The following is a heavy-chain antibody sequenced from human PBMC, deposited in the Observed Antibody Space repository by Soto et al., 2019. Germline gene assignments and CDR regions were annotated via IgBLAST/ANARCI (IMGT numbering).Heavy chain of an antibody. CDR2: IWYDGSNK. D-gene: IGHD2-15*01. J-gene: IGHJ6*02. CDR1: GFTFSSYG. Sequence: PGGSLRLSFAASGFTFSSYGMHWVRQAPGKGLEWVSFIWYDGSNKYYADSVKVRFTISRDNSKNTLYLQMNSLRAEDTAVYYCARDLGYCSGGSCYSAYYYGMYXWGQGTTVTVS. CDR3: ARDLGYCSGGSCYSAYYYGMYX. V-gene: IGHV3-33*01.